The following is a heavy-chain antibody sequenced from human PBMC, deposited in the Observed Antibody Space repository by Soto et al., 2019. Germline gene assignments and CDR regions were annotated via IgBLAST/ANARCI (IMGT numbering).Heavy chain of an antibody. CDR1: GGSISNHY. J-gene: IGHJ4*02. V-gene: IGHV4-59*11. CDR2: IYYNGHT. Sequence: QVQLQESGPGLVKPSETLSLTCTVSGGSISNHYWSWIRQPPGKGLEWIGYIYYNGHTNYNPSLKSRVTMSVDTSKKQISLELSSVTAADTAVYYCARANWYSEYWGQGTLVTVSS. D-gene: IGHD7-27*01. CDR3: ARANWYSEY.